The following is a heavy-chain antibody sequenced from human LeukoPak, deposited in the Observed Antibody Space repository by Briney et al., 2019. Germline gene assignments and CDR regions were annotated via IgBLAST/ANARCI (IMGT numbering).Heavy chain of an antibody. D-gene: IGHD3-10*02. CDR1: GFTFSSYE. V-gene: IGHV3-48*03. CDR3: AELGITMIGCV. CDR2: ISSSGSTI. Sequence: GGSLRLSCAASGFTFSSYEMNWVRQAPGKGLEWVSFISSSGSTIYYADSVKGRFTISRDNAKNSLYLQMNSLRAEDTAVYYCAELGITMIGCVWGKGATVTISS. J-gene: IGHJ6*04.